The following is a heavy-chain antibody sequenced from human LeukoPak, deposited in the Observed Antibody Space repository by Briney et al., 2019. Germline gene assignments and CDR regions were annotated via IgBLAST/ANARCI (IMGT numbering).Heavy chain of an antibody. CDR1: GFTFSSYG. CDR3: AKDRGYYDSSGPYYYYGMDV. CDR2: ISYDGSNK. Sequence: GGSLRLSCAASGFTFSSYGMHWVRQAPGKGLEWVAVISYDGSNKYYADSMKGRFTISRDNSKNTLYLQMNSLRAEDTAVYYCAKDRGYYDSSGPYYYYGMDVWGQGTTVTVSS. V-gene: IGHV3-30*18. D-gene: IGHD3-22*01. J-gene: IGHJ6*02.